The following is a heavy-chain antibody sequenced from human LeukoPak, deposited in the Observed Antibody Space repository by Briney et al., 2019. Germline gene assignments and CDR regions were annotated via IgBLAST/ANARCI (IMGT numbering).Heavy chain of an antibody. CDR3: ARRITGILAPFDY. CDR1: SGSISSDIW. D-gene: IGHD1-20*01. V-gene: IGHV4-4*02. J-gene: IGHJ4*02. CDR2: IYHSGTT. Sequence: PSETLFLTCAVSSGSISSDIWWSWVRQPPGKGLEWIGEIYHSGTTTYNPSLTSRVTISVDKSKNQFSLQLTSVTAADTAVYYCARRITGILAPFDYWAQGTLVTVSS.